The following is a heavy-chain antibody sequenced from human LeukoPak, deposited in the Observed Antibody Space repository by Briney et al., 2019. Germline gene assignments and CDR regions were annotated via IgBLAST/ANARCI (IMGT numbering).Heavy chain of an antibody. V-gene: IGHV1-8*01. CDR3: ARRSLYGDYVEFDY. Sequence: GASVKVSCKASGYTFTSYDINWVRQATGQGLEWMGWMNPNSGNTGYAQKFQGRVTMTRNTSISTAYMKLSSLRSEDTAVYYCARRSLYGDYVEFDYWGQGTLVTVSS. D-gene: IGHD4-17*01. J-gene: IGHJ4*02. CDR2: MNPNSGNT. CDR1: GYTFTSYD.